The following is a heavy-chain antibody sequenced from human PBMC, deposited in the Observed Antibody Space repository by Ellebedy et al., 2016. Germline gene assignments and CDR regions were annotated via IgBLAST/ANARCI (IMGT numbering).Heavy chain of an antibody. Sequence: ASVKVSCKASGYTFTSYYMHWVRQAPGQGLEWMGIINPSGGSTSYAQKFQGRVTMTRDTSTSTVYMELSSLRSEDTAVYYCARGSVLVGASHLFDYWGQGTLVTVSS. V-gene: IGHV1-46*01. CDR2: INPSGGST. CDR3: ARGSVLVGASHLFDY. CDR1: GYTFTSYY. J-gene: IGHJ4*02. D-gene: IGHD2-8*02.